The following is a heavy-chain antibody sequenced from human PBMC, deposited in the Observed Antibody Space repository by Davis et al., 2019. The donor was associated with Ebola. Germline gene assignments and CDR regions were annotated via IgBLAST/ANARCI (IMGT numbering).Heavy chain of an antibody. J-gene: IGHJ4*02. Sequence: GESLKISCAASGFTFDDYAMHWVRQAPGKGLEWVSAISGSGGSTYYADSVKGRFTISRDNSKNTLYLQMNSLRAEDTAVYYCAKDPGYCGGDCYHYFDYWGQGTLVTVSS. CDR3: AKDPGYCGGDCYHYFDY. V-gene: IGHV3-23*01. CDR1: GFTFDDYA. D-gene: IGHD2-21*01. CDR2: ISGSGGST.